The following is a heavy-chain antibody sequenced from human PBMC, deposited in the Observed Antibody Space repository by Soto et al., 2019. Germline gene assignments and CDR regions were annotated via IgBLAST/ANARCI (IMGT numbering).Heavy chain of an antibody. J-gene: IGHJ6*01. Sequence: QVQVVQSGAEVKKPGASVKVSCKASGYSFSTYSMHWVRQATGQGLEWMGWINGANGNTRYSQKFKDRVSISRDTPASTGYMELSSLRSEETAVYYCARGKGMEENYYYHGMDVWWPRTTVIVSS. V-gene: IGHV1-3*01. CDR2: INGANGNT. D-gene: IGHD1-1*01. CDR3: ARGKGMEENYYYHGMDV. CDR1: GYSFSTYS.